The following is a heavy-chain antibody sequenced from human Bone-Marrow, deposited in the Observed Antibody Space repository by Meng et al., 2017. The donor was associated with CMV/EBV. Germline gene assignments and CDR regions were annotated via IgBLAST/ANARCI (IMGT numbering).Heavy chain of an antibody. V-gene: IGHV1-69*02. CDR1: GGTFSSYT. D-gene: IGHD1-26*01. CDR3: ASGESGSYSYYFDY. J-gene: IGHJ4*02. CDR2: IIPILGIA. Sequence: SVKVSCKASGGTFSSYTISWVRQAPGQGLEWMGRIIPILGIANYAQKFQGRVTITADKSTSTAYMELSSLRSEDTAVYYCASGESGSYSYYFDYWGQGTLLTVSS.